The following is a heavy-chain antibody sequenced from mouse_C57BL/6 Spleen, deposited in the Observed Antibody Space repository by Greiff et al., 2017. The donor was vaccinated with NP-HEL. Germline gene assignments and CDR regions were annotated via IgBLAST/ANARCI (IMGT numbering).Heavy chain of an antibody. CDR1: GYTFTSYW. CDR3: APLDSSGPFDY. Sequence: VQLQQPGAELVKPGASVKLSCKASGYTFTSYWMQWVKQRPGQGLEWIGEIDPSDSYTNYNQKFKGKATLTVDTSSSTAYMQLSSLTSEDSAVYYCAPLDSSGPFDYWGQGTTLTVSS. J-gene: IGHJ2*01. V-gene: IGHV1-50*01. D-gene: IGHD3-2*02. CDR2: IDPSDSYT.